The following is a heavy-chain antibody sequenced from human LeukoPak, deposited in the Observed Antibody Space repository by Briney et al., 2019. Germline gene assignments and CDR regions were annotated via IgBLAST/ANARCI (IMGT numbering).Heavy chain of an antibody. D-gene: IGHD2-2*01. CDR2: IYYSGST. J-gene: IGHJ4*02. CDR3: ARGGCSSISCEGDY. CDR1: GGSISSYY. V-gene: IGHV4-59*08. Sequence: PSETLSLTCTVSGGSISSYYWSWIRQPPGKGLEWIGYIYYSGSTNYNPSLKSRVTISVDTSKNQFSLKLSSVTAADTAVYYCARGGCSSISCEGDYWGQGTLVTVSS.